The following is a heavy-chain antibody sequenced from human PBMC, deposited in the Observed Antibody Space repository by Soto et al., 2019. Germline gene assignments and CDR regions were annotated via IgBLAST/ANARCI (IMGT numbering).Heavy chain of an antibody. CDR1: GFTFSDYY. CDR3: ARLGLHLDY. D-gene: IGHD3-16*01. V-gene: IGHV3-72*01. Sequence: EVQLVESGGGLVQPGGSLRLSCAASGFTFSDYYMDWVRQAPGKGLEWVGRTRNKANSYTTEYAESVKGRFTISRDDSENSLYLQMNSLKTEDTAVYYCARLGLHLDYWGQGTLVTVSS. CDR2: TRNKANSYTT. J-gene: IGHJ4*02.